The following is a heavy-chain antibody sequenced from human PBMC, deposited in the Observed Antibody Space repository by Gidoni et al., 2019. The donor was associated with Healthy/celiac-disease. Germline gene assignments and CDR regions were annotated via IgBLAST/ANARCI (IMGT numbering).Heavy chain of an antibody. V-gene: IGHV3-48*02. J-gene: IGHJ6*02. CDR2: ISSSSSTI. CDR3: AREPHYDILTGYYYYYGMDV. CDR1: GFTFSSYS. D-gene: IGHD3-9*01. Sequence: EVQLVESGGGLVQPGGSLRLSCAASGFTFSSYSMNWVRQAPGKGLEWVSYISSSSSTIYYADSVKGRFTISRDNAKNSLYLQMNSLRDEDTAVYYCAREPHYDILTGYYYYYGMDVWGQGTTVTVSS.